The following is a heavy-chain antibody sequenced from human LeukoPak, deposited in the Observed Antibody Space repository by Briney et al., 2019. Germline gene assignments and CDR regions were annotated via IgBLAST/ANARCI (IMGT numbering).Heavy chain of an antibody. V-gene: IGHV1-2*02. CDR2: VNPNSGGT. D-gene: IGHD4-11*01. CDR1: GYSFTGYY. CDR3: AREGYSSY. Sequence: ASVTVSCKACGYSFTGYYMHWVRQAPGQGLEWMGLVNPNSGGTTYAQKFQGRVTMTRDTSISTAYMELSRLRSDDTAVYYCAREGYSSYWGQGTLVTVSS. J-gene: IGHJ4*02.